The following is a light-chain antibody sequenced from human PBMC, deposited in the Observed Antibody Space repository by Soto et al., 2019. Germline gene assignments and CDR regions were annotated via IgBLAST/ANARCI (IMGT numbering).Light chain of an antibody. CDR1: QSFNSIY. Sequence: EIVWTQSPGTLSLSPGERATLSCRARQSFNSIYLAWYQQKPGQAPRLLISDASTRATGIPARFSGSGSGTEFTLTISSLQSEDFALYYCHQYNSWPTGTCGQGTKVEIK. V-gene: IGKV3-15*01. CDR2: DAS. J-gene: IGKJ2*01. CDR3: HQYNSWPTGT.